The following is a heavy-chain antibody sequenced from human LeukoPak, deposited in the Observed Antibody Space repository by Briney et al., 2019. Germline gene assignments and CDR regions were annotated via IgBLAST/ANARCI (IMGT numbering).Heavy chain of an antibody. V-gene: IGHV3-11*01. CDR3: ARDYGRGQLPFDY. CDR2: ISSSGSTI. D-gene: IGHD5-24*01. Sequence: GGSLRLSCAASGFTFTDYYMSWIRQAPGKGLEWVSYISSSGSTIYYADSVKGRFTISRDNAKNSLYLQMNSLRAEDTAVYYCARDYGRGQLPFDYWGQGTLVTVSS. CDR1: GFTFTDYY. J-gene: IGHJ4*02.